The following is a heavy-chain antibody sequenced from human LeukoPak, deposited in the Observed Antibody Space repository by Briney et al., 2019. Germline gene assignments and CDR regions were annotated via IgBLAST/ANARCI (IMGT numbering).Heavy chain of an antibody. CDR2: IYLSGTT. V-gene: IGHV4-30-2*01. CDR1: GGSISSGSAA. D-gene: IGHD3-22*01. Sequence: PSETLSLTCAVSGGSISSGSAAWSWIRQPPGKGLERIGYIYLSGTTYRNRSLKSRDTISLDRSKHQFSLNLKSVTAADTAVYFCARAVYYYDSSGYYYGVYFDYWGQGTLVTVSP. CDR3: ARAVYYYDSSGYYYGVYFDY. J-gene: IGHJ4*02.